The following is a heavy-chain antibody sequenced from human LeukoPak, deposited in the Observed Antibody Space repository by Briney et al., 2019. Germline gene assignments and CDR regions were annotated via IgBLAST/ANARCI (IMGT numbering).Heavy chain of an antibody. CDR2: IYTSGST. V-gene: IGHV4-61*02. CDR1: GGSLSSGSYY. Sequence: SQTLSLTCTVSGGSLSSGSYYWSWIRQPAGKGLEWIGRIYTSGSTNYNPSLKSRVTISVDTSKNQFSLKLSSVTAADTAVYYCATVLGGTFDYWGQGTLVTVSS. J-gene: IGHJ4*02. D-gene: IGHD3-10*02. CDR3: ATVLGGTFDY.